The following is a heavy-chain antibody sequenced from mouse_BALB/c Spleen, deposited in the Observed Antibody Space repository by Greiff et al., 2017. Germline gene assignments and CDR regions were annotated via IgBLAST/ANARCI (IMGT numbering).Heavy chain of an antibody. J-gene: IGHJ4*01. V-gene: IGHV3-2*02. Sequence: EVHLQESGPGLVKPSQSLSLTCTVTGYSITSDYAWNWIRQFPGNKLEWMGYISYSGSTSYNPSLKSRISITRDTSKNPFFLQLNSVTTEDTATYDCARAPYRYDWYYAIDYWGQGTSVTVSS. D-gene: IGHD2-14*01. CDR3: ARAPYRYDWYYAIDY. CDR1: GYSITSDYA. CDR2: ISYSGST.